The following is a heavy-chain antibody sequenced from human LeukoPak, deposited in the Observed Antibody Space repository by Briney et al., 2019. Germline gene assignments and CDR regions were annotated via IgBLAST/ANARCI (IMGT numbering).Heavy chain of an antibody. CDR3: ARGSRRGPARYCSSTSCYLIDY. D-gene: IGHD2-2*01. V-gene: IGHV1-8*01. Sequence: ASVKVSCKASGYTFTSYDINWVRQATGQGLEWMGWMNPISGNTGYAQKFQGRVTMTRNTSISTAYMELSSLRSEDTAVYYCARGSRRGPARYCSSTSCYLIDYWGQGTLVTVSS. CDR2: MNPISGNT. J-gene: IGHJ4*02. CDR1: GYTFTSYD.